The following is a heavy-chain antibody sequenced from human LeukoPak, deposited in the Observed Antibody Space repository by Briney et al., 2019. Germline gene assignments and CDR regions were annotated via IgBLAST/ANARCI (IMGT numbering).Heavy chain of an antibody. D-gene: IGHD3-22*01. J-gene: IGHJ4*02. CDR3: ARGRGDYYDSSGYYPPRYFDY. CDR2: INHSGST. Sequence: ETLSLTCAVYGGSFSGYYWSWIRQPPGKGLEWIGEINHSGSTNYNPSLKSRATISVDTSKNQFSLKLSSVTAADTAVYYCARGRGDYYDSSGYYPPRYFDYWGQGTLVTVSS. CDR1: GGSFSGYY. V-gene: IGHV4-34*01.